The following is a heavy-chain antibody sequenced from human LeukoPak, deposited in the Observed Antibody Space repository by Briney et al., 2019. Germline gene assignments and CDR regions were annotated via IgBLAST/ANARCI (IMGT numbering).Heavy chain of an antibody. J-gene: IGHJ4*02. Sequence: GGSLRLSCAASGFTFDDYAMHWVRQAPVKGLEWVSGISWNSGSIGYADSVKGRFTISRDNAKNSLYLQMNSLRAEDTALYYCAKDNGTFYYELFDYWGQGTLVTVSS. V-gene: IGHV3-9*01. CDR2: ISWNSGSI. CDR1: GFTFDDYA. D-gene: IGHD2-15*01. CDR3: AKDNGTFYYELFDY.